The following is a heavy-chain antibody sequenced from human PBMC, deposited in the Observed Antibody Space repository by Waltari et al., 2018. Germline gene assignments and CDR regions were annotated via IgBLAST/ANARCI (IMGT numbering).Heavy chain of an antibody. D-gene: IGHD1-26*01. CDR3: ASSGSYSHRTRMDV. Sequence: EVQLLESGGDLVRPGGSLRLSCEASGLTFSSYAMNWVRQAPGKGLDGVSRIKTKGDTYYADSVKGRFTISRDNSKSTLFLQMNSLRAEDTAVYYCASSGSYSHRTRMDVWGQGTKVTVSS. V-gene: IGHV3-23*01. CDR1: GLTFSSYA. J-gene: IGHJ6*02. CDR2: IKTKGDT.